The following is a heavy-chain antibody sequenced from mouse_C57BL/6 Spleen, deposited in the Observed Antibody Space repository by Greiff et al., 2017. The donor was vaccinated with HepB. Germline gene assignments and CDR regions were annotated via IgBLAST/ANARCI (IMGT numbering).Heavy chain of an antibody. D-gene: IGHD1-1*01. CDR3: ARLGYHGRGTDDY. CDR2: INPSTGGT. CDR1: GYSFTGYY. J-gene: IGHJ2*01. V-gene: IGHV1-42*01. Sequence: EVQLVESGPELVKPGASVKISCKASGYSFTGYYMNWVKQSPEKSLEWIGEINPSTGGTTYNQKFKAKATLTVDKSSSTAYMQLKSLTSEDSAVYYCARLGYHGRGTDDYWGQGTTLTVSS.